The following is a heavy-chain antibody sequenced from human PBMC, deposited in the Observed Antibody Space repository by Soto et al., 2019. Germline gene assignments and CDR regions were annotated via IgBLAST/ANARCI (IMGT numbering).Heavy chain of an antibody. J-gene: IGHJ4*02. V-gene: IGHV1-18*01. CDR3: ARDQQQPAEPDY. D-gene: IGHD6-13*01. CDR2: ISAYNGNT. CDR1: GYTFTNFA. Sequence: ASVKVSCKASGYTFTNFAISWVRQAPGQGLEWMGWISAYNGNTNYAQKLQGRVTMTKDTSTSTAYMELRSLSSDDTAVYYCARDQQQPAEPDYWGQGTLVTVSS.